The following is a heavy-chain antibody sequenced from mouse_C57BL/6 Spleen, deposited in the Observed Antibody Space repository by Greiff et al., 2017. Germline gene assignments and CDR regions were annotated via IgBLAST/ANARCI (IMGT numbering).Heavy chain of an antibody. Sequence: QVQLQQPGAELVRPGSSVKLSCKASGYTFTSYWMDWVKQRPGQGLEWIGNIYPSDSETHYNQKFKDKATLTVDKSSSTAYMQLSSLTSEDSAVYYCARTFDSSGYAYWGQGTLVTVSA. J-gene: IGHJ3*01. CDR3: ARTFDSSGYAY. D-gene: IGHD3-2*02. CDR2: IYPSDSET. CDR1: GYTFTSYW. V-gene: IGHV1-61*01.